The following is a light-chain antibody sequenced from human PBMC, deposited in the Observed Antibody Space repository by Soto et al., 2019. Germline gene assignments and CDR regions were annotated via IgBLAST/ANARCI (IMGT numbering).Light chain of an antibody. J-gene: IGLJ1*01. CDR3: SSYTSTRTYV. CDR2: DVT. Sequence: QSVLTQPASVSGSPGQSIAISCTGTSSDVGGYNTVSWYQQYPGRAPKLMIHDVTHRPSGVSDRFAGSKSGNTASQTISGLHTEDEADYYCSSYTSTRTYVFGTGTELTVL. CDR1: SSDVGGYNT. V-gene: IGLV2-14*03.